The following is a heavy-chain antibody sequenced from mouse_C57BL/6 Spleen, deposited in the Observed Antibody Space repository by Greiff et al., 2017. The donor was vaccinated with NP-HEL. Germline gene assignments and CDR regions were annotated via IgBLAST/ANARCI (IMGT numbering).Heavy chain of an antibody. J-gene: IGHJ2*01. Sequence: QVQLQQPGAELVKPGASVKLSCKASGYTFTSYWMQWVKQRPGQGLEWIGEIDPSDSYTNYNQKFKGKATLTVDTSSSTAYMQLSSLTSEDSAVYYCARSLTGEGNYWGQGTTLTVSS. CDR3: ARSLTGEGNY. CDR2: IDPSDSYT. CDR1: GYTFTSYW. D-gene: IGHD4-1*01. V-gene: IGHV1-50*01.